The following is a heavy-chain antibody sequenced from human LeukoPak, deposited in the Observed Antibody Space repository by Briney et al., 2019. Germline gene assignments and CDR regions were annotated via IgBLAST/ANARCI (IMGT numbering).Heavy chain of an antibody. Sequence: GASVKVSCKASGYTFTGYYMHWVRQAPGQGLEWMGWINPNSGGTNYAQKFQGRVTMTRDTSISTAYMELSRLRSDDTAVCYCASDIVAVPAAVSGAFDIWGQGTMVTVSS. J-gene: IGHJ3*02. CDR3: ASDIVAVPAAVSGAFDI. D-gene: IGHD2-2*01. CDR2: INPNSGGT. V-gene: IGHV1-2*02. CDR1: GYTFTGYY.